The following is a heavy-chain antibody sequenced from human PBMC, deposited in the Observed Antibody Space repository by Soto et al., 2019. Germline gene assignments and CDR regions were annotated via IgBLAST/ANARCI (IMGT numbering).Heavy chain of an antibody. V-gene: IGHV4-4*07. CDR2: VYSSGTT. J-gene: IGHJ4*02. CDR1: GVSINSYW. CDR3: ARDIGTYASATGY. Sequence: QVQLQESGPGLVKPSETLSLTCSFSGVSINSYWGAWMRQPAGKGLEGIGSVYSSGTTDYTSSLNRRATMSGETSKNQFTLNLTSVTAADTDVYYCARDIGTYASATGYWGQGTQVTVSS. D-gene: IGHD2-15*01.